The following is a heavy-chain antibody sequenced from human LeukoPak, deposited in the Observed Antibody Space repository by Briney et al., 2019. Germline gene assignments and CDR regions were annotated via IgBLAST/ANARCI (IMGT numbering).Heavy chain of an antibody. CDR3: AKGSKAVLFTRDHYMDV. D-gene: IGHD6-19*01. V-gene: IGHV3-30*02. Sequence: GGSLRLSCAASGFTFSSYDIHWVRQAPAKGLEGVAFIRYDGSNKYYADSVRGRFTISRDNSKNTLYLQMNSLRAEDTAVYFCAKGSKAVLFTRDHYMDVWGKGTTVTISS. CDR2: IRYDGSNK. J-gene: IGHJ6*03. CDR1: GFTFSSYD.